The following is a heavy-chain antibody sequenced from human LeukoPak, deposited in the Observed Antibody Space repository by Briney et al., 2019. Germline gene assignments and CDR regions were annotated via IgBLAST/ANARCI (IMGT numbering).Heavy chain of an antibody. V-gene: IGHV3-74*01. J-gene: IGHJ6*03. D-gene: IGHD7-27*01. Sequence: GGSLRLSCAASGFTFSSYWMHWVRQAPGKGLVWVSRINSDGSSTSYADSVKGRFTISRDNAKNTLYLQMNSLRAEDTAVYYCARDGDSHNYYYMDVWGKGTTVTISS. CDR3: ARDGDSHNYYYMDV. CDR1: GFTFSSYW. CDR2: INSDGSST.